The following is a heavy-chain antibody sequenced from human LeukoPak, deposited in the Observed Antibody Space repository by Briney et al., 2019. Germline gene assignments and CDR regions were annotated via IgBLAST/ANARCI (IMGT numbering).Heavy chain of an antibody. V-gene: IGHV4-39*01. J-gene: IGHJ4*02. CDR2: IYYTGST. Sequence: SETLSLTCTVSGGSISSDSLYWVWIRQPPGKGLEWIGSIYYTGSTYYNPSLKSRVTISVDTSKNQFSLKLRSVTAADTAVYYCARRGGWYPPNYWGQGTLVTVSS. D-gene: IGHD6-19*01. CDR1: GGSISSDSLY. CDR3: ARRGGWYPPNY.